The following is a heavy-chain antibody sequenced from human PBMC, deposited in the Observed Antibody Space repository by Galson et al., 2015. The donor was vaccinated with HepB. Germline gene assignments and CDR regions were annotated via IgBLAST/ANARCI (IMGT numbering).Heavy chain of an antibody. CDR3: AREGYYGMDV. J-gene: IGHJ6*02. V-gene: IGHV3-30*04. CDR1: GFTFSSYA. Sequence: SLRLSCAASGFTFSSYAMHWVRQAPGKGLEWVAVISYDGSNKYYADSVKGRFTISRDNAKNSLYLQMNSLRAEDTAVYYCAREGYYGMDVWGQGTTVTVSS. CDR2: ISYDGSNK.